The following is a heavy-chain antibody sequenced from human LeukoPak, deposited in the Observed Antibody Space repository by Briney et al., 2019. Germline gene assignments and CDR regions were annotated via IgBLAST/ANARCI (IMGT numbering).Heavy chain of an antibody. D-gene: IGHD3-22*01. Sequence: SETLSLTCTVSGYSISSGYYWGWIRQPPGKGLEWIGSIYHSGITYYNPSLKSRATISVDTSKNQFSLKLTSVTAADTAVYYCTRAASSGPLFTYHMDVWGKGTTVTVSS. CDR2: IYHSGIT. CDR1: GYSISSGYY. V-gene: IGHV4-38-2*02. J-gene: IGHJ6*03. CDR3: TRAASSGPLFTYHMDV.